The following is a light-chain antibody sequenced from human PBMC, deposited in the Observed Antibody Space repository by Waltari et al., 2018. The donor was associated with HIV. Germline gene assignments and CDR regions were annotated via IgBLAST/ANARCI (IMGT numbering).Light chain of an antibody. CDR1: SSDVGGYNL. CDR2: EVS. CDR3: CAYAGSTTYVI. V-gene: IGLV2-23*02. Sequence: QSALTQPASVSGSPGQSITISCTGTSSDVGGYNLVSWYQQHPGKAPRLMIYEVSKRPAGVSKRFSGSKSCNTASLTISGLQAEDEADYYCCAYAGSTTYVIFGGGTKLTVL. J-gene: IGLJ2*01.